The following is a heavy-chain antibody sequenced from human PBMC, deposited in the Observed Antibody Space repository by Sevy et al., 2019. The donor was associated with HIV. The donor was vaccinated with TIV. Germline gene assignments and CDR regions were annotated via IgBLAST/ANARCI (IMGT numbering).Heavy chain of an antibody. CDR2: INPRNGGT. V-gene: IGHV1-2*02. Sequence: ASVKVSCRSSGYTFIAYYIHWVRQAPGQGLEWMGWINPRNGGTDYAPKFQGRVTLTTDTSINTSYMDLTRLTSDDTAVHYCARVTSRPPNWNDDSFDIWGQGTMVTVSS. CDR3: ARVTSRPPNWNDDSFDI. CDR1: GYTFIAYY. D-gene: IGHD1-1*01. J-gene: IGHJ3*02.